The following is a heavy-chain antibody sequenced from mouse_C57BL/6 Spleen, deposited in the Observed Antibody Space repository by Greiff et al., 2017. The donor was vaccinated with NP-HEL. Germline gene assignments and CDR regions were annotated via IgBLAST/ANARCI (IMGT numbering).Heavy chain of an antibody. CDR3: ARGGIRYYFDY. D-gene: IGHD2-14*01. CDR1: GYSITSGYD. CDR2: ISYSGST. J-gene: IGHJ2*01. Sequence: EVKLQESGPGMVKPSQSLSLTCTVTGYSITSGYDWHWIRHFPGNTLEWMGYISYSGSTNYNPFLKSRISITHDTSKNHFFLKLNSVTTEDTATYYCARGGIRYYFDYWGQGTTLTVSS. V-gene: IGHV3-1*01.